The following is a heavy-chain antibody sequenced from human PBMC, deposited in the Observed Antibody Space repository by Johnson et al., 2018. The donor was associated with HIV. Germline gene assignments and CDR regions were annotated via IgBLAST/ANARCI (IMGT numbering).Heavy chain of an antibody. CDR1: GFTFSSYA. Sequence: QVQLVESGGGVVQPGRSLRLSCAASGFTFSSYAMHWVRQAPGKGLEWVAVISYDGSNKYYADSVKGRFTISRDNSKNTLYLQMNSLRAEDTAVYYCAREFPITMIVVVLGSFDIWCQGTMVTVSS. CDR3: AREFPITMIVVVLGSFDI. V-gene: IGHV3-30-3*01. J-gene: IGHJ3*02. D-gene: IGHD3-22*01. CDR2: ISYDGSNK.